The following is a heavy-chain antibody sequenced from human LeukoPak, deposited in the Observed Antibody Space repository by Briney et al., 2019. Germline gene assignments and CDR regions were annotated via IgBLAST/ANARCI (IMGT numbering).Heavy chain of an antibody. V-gene: IGHV3-20*04. J-gene: IGHJ6*03. Sequence: SGGSLRLSCAASGFTFDDYGMSWARQAPGKGLEWVSGINWNGGSTGYADSVKGRFTISRDNAKNSLYLQMNSLRAEDTALYYCARGRYYDSSGYYEMEGNYYYMDVWGKGTTVTVSS. CDR2: INWNGGST. CDR1: GFTFDDYG. D-gene: IGHD3-22*01. CDR3: ARGRYYDSSGYYEMEGNYYYMDV.